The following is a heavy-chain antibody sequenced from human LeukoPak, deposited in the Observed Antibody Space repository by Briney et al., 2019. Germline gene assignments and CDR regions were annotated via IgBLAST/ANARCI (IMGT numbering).Heavy chain of an antibody. D-gene: IGHD3-10*01. CDR3: AKVKDYYYGSGSYFTEGSYFDY. V-gene: IGHV3-23*01. CDR1: GFGFSYYD. J-gene: IGHJ4*02. CDR2: ISGTDDST. Sequence: GGSLRLSCVASGFGFSYYDMNWVRQTPGKGLEWVSTISGTDDSTYYADSVKGRFTISRDNSKNTLYLQMNSLRAEDTAVYYCAKVKDYYYGSGSYFTEGSYFDYWGQGTLVTVSS.